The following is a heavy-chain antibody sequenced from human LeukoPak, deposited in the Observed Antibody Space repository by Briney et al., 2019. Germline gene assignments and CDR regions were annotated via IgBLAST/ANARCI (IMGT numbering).Heavy chain of an antibody. D-gene: IGHD4-17*01. Sequence: SETLSLTCTVSGGSSSTYYWGWIRQPPGKGLEWIGYAYYSGSTKYNPSIKSRVTISVDTSKNQFSLKLSSVTAADTAVYYCASTVTTGGFDYWGQGTLVTVSS. CDR3: ASTVTTGGFDY. V-gene: IGHV4-59*01. CDR1: GGSSSTYY. J-gene: IGHJ4*02. CDR2: AYYSGST.